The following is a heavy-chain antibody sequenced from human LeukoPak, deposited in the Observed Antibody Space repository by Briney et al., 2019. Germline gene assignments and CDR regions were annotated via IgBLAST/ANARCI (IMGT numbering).Heavy chain of an antibody. CDR3: AKAHPRGPAIRSFDY. J-gene: IGHJ4*02. V-gene: IGHV3-23*01. Sequence: GGSLKLPFAASGITFSSHVMRRDPQAPGEGPEWVSTISGSGGSTYYADSVKGRFTISRDNSKNTLYLQMNSLRAEDTAVYYCAKAHPRGPAIRSFDYWGQGTLVTVSS. D-gene: IGHD2-21*02. CDR2: ISGSGGST. CDR1: GITFSSHV.